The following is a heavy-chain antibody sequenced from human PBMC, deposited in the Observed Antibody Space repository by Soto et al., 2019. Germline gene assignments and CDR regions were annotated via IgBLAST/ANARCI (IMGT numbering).Heavy chain of an antibody. CDR2: IYPADSDA. CDR3: ARHEGIAVADAPYYYYQYVDV. D-gene: IGHD6-19*01. Sequence: GESLKISCKGSGYIFTNFWSGWVRQMPGKGLEWMGIIYPADSDARYSPSFQGQVNISSDKSISTAYLQWSSLKASDTAMYYCARHEGIAVADAPYYYYQYVDVWGKGTTVTVSS. V-gene: IGHV5-51*01. CDR1: GYIFTNFW. J-gene: IGHJ6*03.